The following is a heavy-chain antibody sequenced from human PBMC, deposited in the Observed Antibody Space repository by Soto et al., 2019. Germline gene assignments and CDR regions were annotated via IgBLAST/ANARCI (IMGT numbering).Heavy chain of an antibody. V-gene: IGHV3-7*05. CDR1: GFTFSSYW. Sequence: EVQLVESGGGLVQPGGSLRLSCAASGFTFSSYWMSWVRQAPGKGLEWVANIKQDGSEKYYVDSVKGRFTISRDNAKNSLYLQMNSLRAEDTAVYYCAREGAGYYYDSSGYYAYYYYGMDVGGQGTTVTVSS. J-gene: IGHJ6*02. D-gene: IGHD3-22*01. CDR3: AREGAGYYYDSSGYYAYYYYGMDV. CDR2: IKQDGSEK.